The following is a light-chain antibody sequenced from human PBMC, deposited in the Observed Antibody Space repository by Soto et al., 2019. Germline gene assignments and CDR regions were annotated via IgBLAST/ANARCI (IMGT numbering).Light chain of an antibody. V-gene: IGKV1-27*01. CDR1: QDISNS. Sequence: DIQMTQAPSSLSASVGDRVTITCRASQDISNSLAWYQQKPGKVPKVLIYAASILQSGVPARFSGSGSGTDFSLTISRLQPEDVATYYCRKYNSAPLTFGGGTKVEI. CDR3: RKYNSAPLT. J-gene: IGKJ4*01. CDR2: AAS.